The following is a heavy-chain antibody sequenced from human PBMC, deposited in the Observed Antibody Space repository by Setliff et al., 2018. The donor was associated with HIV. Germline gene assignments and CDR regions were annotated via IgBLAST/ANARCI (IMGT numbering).Heavy chain of an antibody. CDR1: GYTFTSYY. D-gene: IGHD3-22*01. CDR3: ARDYFDSSAYHYGFGAFAN. Sequence: ASVKVSCQASGYTFTSYYLHWVRQAPGQGLEWMGMINPSGGSASYAQKFQGRVTMSRDTSTSTVYMELSSLRSEDTAVYYCARDYFDSSAYHYGFGAFANWGQGTMVTVSS. J-gene: IGHJ3*02. CDR2: INPSGGSA. V-gene: IGHV1-46*01.